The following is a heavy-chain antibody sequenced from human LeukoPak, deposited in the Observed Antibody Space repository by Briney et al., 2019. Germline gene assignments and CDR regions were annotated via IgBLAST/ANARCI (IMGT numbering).Heavy chain of an antibody. J-gene: IGHJ3*01. CDR2: IYYSGST. V-gene: IGHV4-39*01. CDR3: ARRIPTSHGFAV. CDR1: GGSISRCTYY. Sequence: SETLSLTCTVSGGSISRCTYYWGWIRQPPGKGLEWIGNIYYSGSTYYNPSLKSRVTISVDTSKNQFSLKLSSVTAADTAVYYCARRIPTSHGFAVWGQGTMVTVSS.